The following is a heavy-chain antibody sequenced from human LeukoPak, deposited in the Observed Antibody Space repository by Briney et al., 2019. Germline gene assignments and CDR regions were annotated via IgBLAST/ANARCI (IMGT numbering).Heavy chain of an antibody. CDR3: AANYDYVWGSFGAFDI. CDR2: ISSSSSYI. D-gene: IGHD3-16*01. CDR1: GFTFSSYS. Sequence: GGSLRLSCAASGFTFSSYSINWVRQAPGKGLEWVSSISSSSSYIYYADSVKGRFTISRDNAKNSLYLQMNSLRAEDTAVYYCAANYDYVWGSFGAFDIWGQGTMVTVSS. V-gene: IGHV3-21*01. J-gene: IGHJ3*02.